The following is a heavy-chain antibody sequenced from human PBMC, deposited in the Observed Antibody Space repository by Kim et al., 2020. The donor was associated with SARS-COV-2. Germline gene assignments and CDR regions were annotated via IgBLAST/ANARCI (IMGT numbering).Heavy chain of an antibody. D-gene: IGHD3-10*01. CDR1: GFIFRNFG. CDR2: ISNDGATA. CDR3: ARPSSSHFDF. V-gene: IGHV3-33*05. Sequence: GGSLRPSCAASGFIFRNFGLHWVRQAPGKGLEWVAFISNDGATAIYADSVRGRFTISRDYSENKVYLQMDSLSAGDMAVYYCARPSSSHFDFWGQGTLV. J-gene: IGHJ4*02.